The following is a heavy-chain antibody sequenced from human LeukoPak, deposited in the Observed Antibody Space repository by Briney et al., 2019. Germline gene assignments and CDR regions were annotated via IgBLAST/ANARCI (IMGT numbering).Heavy chain of an antibody. CDR3: ARALGLYSSSWALDY. D-gene: IGHD6-13*01. V-gene: IGHV4-59*01. CDR1: GVSISGNY. Sequence: PSETLSLTCTVSGVSISGNYWSWIRQPPGKGLEWIGYIFYTGSTNYNPSLQSRVTMLLDTSKNQFSLKLSSVSATDTAVYYCARALGLYSSSWALDYWGQGTLVTVSS. J-gene: IGHJ4*02. CDR2: IFYTGST.